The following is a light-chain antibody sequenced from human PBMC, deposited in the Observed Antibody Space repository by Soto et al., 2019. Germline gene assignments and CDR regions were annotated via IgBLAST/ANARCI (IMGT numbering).Light chain of an antibody. CDR2: DVN. CDR1: SSDIGAYNF. CDR3: TSWTTSTTMI. V-gene: IGLV2-14*03. J-gene: IGLJ2*01. Sequence: QSALTQPASVSGSPGQSITISCTGTSSDIGAYNFVSWYQQHPGKAPKLMLYDVNIRPSGVSNRFSGSKSGNTASLTNSGLQVEDEADYYCTSWTTSTTMIFGGGTKVTVL.